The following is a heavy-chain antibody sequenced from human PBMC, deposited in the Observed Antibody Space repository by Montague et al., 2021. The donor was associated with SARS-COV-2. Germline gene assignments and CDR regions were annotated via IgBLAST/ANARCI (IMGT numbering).Heavy chain of an antibody. V-gene: IGHV3-23*03. Sequence: SLRLSCAASGFTFRSYAMSWVRQAPGKGLEWVSDIFSGGSSTYYVDSVKGRFTISRDDSKNTLFLQMNSLRAEDTAVYYCAKAGDQGNYYGLDAWGQGTTVTVSS. J-gene: IGHJ6*02. CDR1: GFTFRSYA. CDR3: AKAGDQGNYYGLDA. D-gene: IGHD4-17*01. CDR2: IFSGGSST.